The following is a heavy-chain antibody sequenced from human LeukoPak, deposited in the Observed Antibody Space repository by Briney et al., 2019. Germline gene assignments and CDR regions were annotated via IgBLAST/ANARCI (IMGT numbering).Heavy chain of an antibody. CDR1: GFTFSSYG. CDR2: ISYDGSNK. D-gene: IGHD3-22*01. J-gene: IGHJ1*01. Sequence: GGSLRLSCAASGFTFSSYGMHWVRQAPGKGLEWVAVISYDGSNKYYADSVKGRFTISRDNSKNTLYLQMNSLRAEDTAVYYCAKDLSPLRLGELSFAYYYDSSGYPGGQGTLVTVSS. CDR3: AKDLSPLRLGELSFAYYYDSSGYP. V-gene: IGHV3-30*18.